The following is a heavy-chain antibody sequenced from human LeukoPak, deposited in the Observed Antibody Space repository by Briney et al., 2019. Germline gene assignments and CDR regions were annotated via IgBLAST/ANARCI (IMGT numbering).Heavy chain of an antibody. CDR2: IWYDGQTK. J-gene: IGHJ4*02. CDR3: AREWGRIAVAGGPGY. D-gene: IGHD6-19*01. Sequence: PGGSLRLSCKASGFIFSNYGMHWVRQAPSKGLEWLALIWYDGQTKFYADSVKGRFTISRDNSGNTLFLHMTSLRVEDTAVYYCAREWGRIAVAGGPGYWGQGALVTVSS. CDR1: GFIFSNYG. V-gene: IGHV3-33*01.